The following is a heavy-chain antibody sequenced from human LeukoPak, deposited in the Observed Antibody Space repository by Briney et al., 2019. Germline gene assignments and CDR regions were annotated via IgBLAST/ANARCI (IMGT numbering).Heavy chain of an antibody. V-gene: IGHV4-59*08. CDR1: AGSIVTYY. Sequence: ASETLSLTCTVSAGSIVTYYWSWLRQPPGKGLEWIGYIYYSGSTNYNPSLKSRVTISVATSKNQFSLKLSSVTAADTAVYYGARTVSSNWYGNYYYYVDVWGNGTTVTVSS. CDR2: IYYSGST. D-gene: IGHD6-13*01. CDR3: ARTVSSNWYGNYYYYVDV. J-gene: IGHJ6*03.